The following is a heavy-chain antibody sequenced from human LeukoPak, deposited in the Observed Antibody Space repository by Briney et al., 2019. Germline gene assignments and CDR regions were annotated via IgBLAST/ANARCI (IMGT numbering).Heavy chain of an antibody. CDR2: IYSGGST. CDR3: ARDRSEYYDSSGYYGY. J-gene: IGHJ4*02. V-gene: IGHV3-53*01. Sequence: GGSLRLSCAASGFTVSSNYMSWVRQAPGKGLEWVSVIYSGGSTYYADSVKGRFTISRDNSKNTLYLQMNSLRAEDTAVYYCARDRSEYYDSSGYYGYWGQGTLVTVSS. CDR1: GFTVSSNY. D-gene: IGHD3-22*01.